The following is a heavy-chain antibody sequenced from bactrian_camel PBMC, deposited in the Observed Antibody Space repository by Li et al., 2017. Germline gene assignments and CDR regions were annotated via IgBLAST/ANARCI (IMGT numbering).Heavy chain of an antibody. Sequence: HVQLVESGGGLVQPGGSLNLSCAAIGKTNVLNCMGWFRQAPGKEREGVAAIDSDGSTSYADSVKGRFMISKDNDKNSVYLQMNNLKPEDSAMYYCAARGSSYRCLGTNGGRQGYNYWGQGTQVTVS. CDR3: AARGSSYRCLGTNGGRQGYNY. CDR2: IDSDGST. D-gene: IGHD1*01. CDR1: GKTNVLNC. J-gene: IGHJ4*01. V-gene: IGHV3S53*01.